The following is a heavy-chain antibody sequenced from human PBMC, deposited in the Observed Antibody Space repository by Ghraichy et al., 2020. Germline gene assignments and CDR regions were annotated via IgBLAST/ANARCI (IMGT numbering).Heavy chain of an antibody. J-gene: IGHJ5*02. Sequence: TLSLTCAVYGGSLSDYYWTWIRQPPGKGLEWIGEINHSGSINYNPSLKGRVTMSLDTSKNQFSLNLNSVAAADTAVYYCARANPRYNWNYIWFDPWGQGTLVTVSS. CDR1: GGSLSDYY. CDR2: INHSGSI. CDR3: ARANPRYNWNYIWFDP. V-gene: IGHV4-34*01. D-gene: IGHD1-7*01.